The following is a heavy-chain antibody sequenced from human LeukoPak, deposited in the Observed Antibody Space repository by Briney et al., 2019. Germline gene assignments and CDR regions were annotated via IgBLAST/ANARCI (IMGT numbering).Heavy chain of an antibody. V-gene: IGHV4-34*01. J-gene: IGHJ5*02. Sequence: SETLSLTCAVYGGSFSGYSWHWIRQPPGKGLEWIGEVNHSASGSTNSNPSLKSRVTISVDTSKNQFSLKLSSVTAADTAVYYCARGRGFDWLLWREVNWFDPWGQGTLVTVSS. CDR1: GGSFSGYS. D-gene: IGHD3-9*01. CDR3: ARGRGFDWLLWREVNWFDP. CDR2: VNHSASGST.